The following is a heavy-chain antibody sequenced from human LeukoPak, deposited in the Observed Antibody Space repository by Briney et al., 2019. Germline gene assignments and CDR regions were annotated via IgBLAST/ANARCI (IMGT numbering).Heavy chain of an antibody. J-gene: IGHJ4*02. CDR3: ARDATVQGYPGYYFDY. V-gene: IGHV1-46*01. CDR1: GGTFSSYA. Sequence: ASVKVSCKASGGTFSSYAISWVRQAPGQGLEWMGIINPSGGSTSYAQKFQGRVTMTRDTSTSTVYMELSSLRSEDTAVYYCARDATVQGYPGYYFDYWGQGTLVTVSS. CDR2: INPSGGST. D-gene: IGHD3-10*02.